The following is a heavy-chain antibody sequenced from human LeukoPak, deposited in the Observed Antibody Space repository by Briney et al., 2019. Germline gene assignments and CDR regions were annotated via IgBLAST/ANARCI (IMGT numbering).Heavy chain of an antibody. J-gene: IGHJ6*03. D-gene: IGHD4-23*01. CDR2: ISSSSSYI. Sequence: GGSLRLSCAASGFTFSSYSMNWVRQAPGKGLEWVSSISSSSSYIYYADSVKGRFTISRDNAKNSLYLQMDSLRAEDTAVYYCATSGNHCMDVWGKGTTVTVSS. CDR3: ATSGNHCMDV. V-gene: IGHV3-21*01. CDR1: GFTFSSYS.